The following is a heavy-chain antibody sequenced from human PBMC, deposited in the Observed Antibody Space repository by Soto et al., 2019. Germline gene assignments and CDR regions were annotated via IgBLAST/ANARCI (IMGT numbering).Heavy chain of an antibody. D-gene: IGHD1-7*01. V-gene: IGHV3-33*01. CDR1: GFTFSSYG. Sequence: GGSLRLSCAASGFTFSSYGMHWVRQAPGKGLEWVAVIWYDGSNKYYADSVKGRFTISRDNSKNTLYLQMNSLRAEDTAVYYCARAPRTNRGAVYYMDVWGKGTTVTVSS. J-gene: IGHJ6*03. CDR3: ARAPRTNRGAVYYMDV. CDR2: IWYDGSNK.